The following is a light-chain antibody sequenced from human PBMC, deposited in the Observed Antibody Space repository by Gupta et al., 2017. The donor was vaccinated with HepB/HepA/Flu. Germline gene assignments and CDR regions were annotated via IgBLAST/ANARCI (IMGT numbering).Light chain of an antibody. V-gene: IGLV3-1*01. CDR3: QAGDSSTVV. J-gene: IGLJ2*01. Sequence: SSALSHPPSVSVSPGQTASITCSGDKLGDKYACWDQQKPDQSPVLVIYQVSKRTSGIPARFSGSNAGNTATLTMSGTQARDEDNYYCQAGDSSTVVFGGGTKLTVL. CDR2: QVS. CDR1: KLGDKY.